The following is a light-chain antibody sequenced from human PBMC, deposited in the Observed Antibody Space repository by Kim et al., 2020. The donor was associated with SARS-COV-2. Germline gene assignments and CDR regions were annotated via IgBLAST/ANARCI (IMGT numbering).Light chain of an antibody. V-gene: IGKV1-39*01. Sequence: SASVGDRVTLTCRASQNIRSLLNWYQQIPGKAPKLLIYGASSLQSGVPSNFSGRGSGTDFTLTISSLQLEDFGTYFCQQSYTTPYTFGQGTRLEI. CDR3: QQSYTTPYT. CDR1: QNIRSL. CDR2: GAS. J-gene: IGKJ2*01.